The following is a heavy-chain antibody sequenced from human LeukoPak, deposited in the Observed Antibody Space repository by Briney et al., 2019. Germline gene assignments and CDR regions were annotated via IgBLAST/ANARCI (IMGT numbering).Heavy chain of an antibody. Sequence: GGSLRLSCAASGFTFSSYAMSWVRQAPGKGLEWVSSIKNSGGSTYHSDSVKGRFTISRDNSKNTLYLQMNSLRAEDTALYYCVCYDNAAEYFHYWGQGTLVTVSS. D-gene: IGHD3-22*01. CDR3: VCYDNAAEYFHY. CDR2: IKNSGGST. CDR1: GFTFSSYA. V-gene: IGHV3-23*01. J-gene: IGHJ1*01.